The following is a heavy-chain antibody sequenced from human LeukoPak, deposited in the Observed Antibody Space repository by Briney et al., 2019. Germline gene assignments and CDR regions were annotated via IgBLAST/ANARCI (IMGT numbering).Heavy chain of an antibody. V-gene: IGHV4-61*02. D-gene: IGHD6-19*01. CDR3: ARLSGWYDY. Sequence: SETLSLTCTVSGGSISSGSYYWNWIRQPAGKGLEWIGRIYASGITNYHPSLKSRVAISVDTSKNQFSLRLSSVTAADTAVYYCARLSGWYDYWGQGTLVTVSS. CDR2: IYASGIT. CDR1: GGSISSGSYY. J-gene: IGHJ4*02.